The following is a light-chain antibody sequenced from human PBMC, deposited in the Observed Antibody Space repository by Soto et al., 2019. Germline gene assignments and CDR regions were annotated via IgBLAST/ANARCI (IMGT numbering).Light chain of an antibody. CDR3: QSYDSSLSGYV. V-gene: IGLV1-40*01. J-gene: IGLJ1*01. CDR2: GNV. Sequence: QAVVTQPPSVSGAPGQRVTISCTGSSSNIGAGFDVHWYQQLPGTAPKLLIYGNVDRPSGVPDRFSGSKSGTSASLAITGLQAEDEADYYCQSYDSSLSGYVFGTGTQLTVL. CDR1: SSNIGAGFD.